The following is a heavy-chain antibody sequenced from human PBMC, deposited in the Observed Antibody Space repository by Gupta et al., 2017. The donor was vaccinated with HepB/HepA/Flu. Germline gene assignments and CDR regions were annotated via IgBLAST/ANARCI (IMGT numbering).Heavy chain of an antibody. Sequence: EVQLVESGGGLVQPGGPLRVSCAASGFIFSHYEMHWVRQAPGKGLEWVSYVSGSGNTIYYAESVKGRFTISRDNAKNSLYLQMHSLRAEDTAVYYCAREGNWAFDYWDQGTLVTVSS. CDR3: AREGNWAFDY. CDR1: GFIFSHYE. D-gene: IGHD7-27*01. CDR2: VSGSGNTI. V-gene: IGHV3-48*03. J-gene: IGHJ4*02.